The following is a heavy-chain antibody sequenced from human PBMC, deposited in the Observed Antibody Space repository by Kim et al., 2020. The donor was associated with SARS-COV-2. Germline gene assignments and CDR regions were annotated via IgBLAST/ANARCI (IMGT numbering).Heavy chain of an antibody. J-gene: IGHJ4*02. CDR3: ARERRVRFFDY. V-gene: IGHV4-34*01. D-gene: IGHD3-3*01. Sequence: SRVTISVDTSKNQFSLKLSSVTAADTAVYYCARERRVRFFDYWGQGTLVTVSS.